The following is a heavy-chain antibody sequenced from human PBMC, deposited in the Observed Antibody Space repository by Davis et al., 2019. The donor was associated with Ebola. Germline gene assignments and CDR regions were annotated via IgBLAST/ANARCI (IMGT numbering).Heavy chain of an antibody. V-gene: IGHV3-30*18. Sequence: GESLKISCAASGFTFSSYGMHWVRQAPGTGLEWVTVISYDGSNKYYADSVKGRFTISRDNSKNTLYLQMNSLRAEDTAVYYCAKDLSVGATTLTYWGQGILVTVSS. J-gene: IGHJ4*02. CDR2: ISYDGSNK. CDR3: AKDLSVGATTLTY. CDR1: GFTFSSYG. D-gene: IGHD1-26*01.